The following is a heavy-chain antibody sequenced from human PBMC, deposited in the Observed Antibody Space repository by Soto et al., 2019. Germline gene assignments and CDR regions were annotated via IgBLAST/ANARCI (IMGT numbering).Heavy chain of an antibody. Sequence: SETLSLTCTVSGGSISSSSYYWGWIRQPPGKGLEWIGSIYYSGSTYYNPSLKSRVTISVDTSKNQFSLKLSSVTAADTAVYYCARHRRIAVAIYNWFDPWGQGTLVTVSS. CDR2: IYYSGST. J-gene: IGHJ5*02. D-gene: IGHD6-19*01. CDR1: GGSISSSSYY. CDR3: ARHRRIAVAIYNWFDP. V-gene: IGHV4-39*01.